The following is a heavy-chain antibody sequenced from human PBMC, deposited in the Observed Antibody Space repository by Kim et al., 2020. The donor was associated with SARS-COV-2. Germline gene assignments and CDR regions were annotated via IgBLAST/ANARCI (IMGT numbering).Heavy chain of an antibody. Sequence: SETLSLTCTVSGGSISSSSYYWGWIRQPPGKGLEWIGSIYYSGSTYYNPSLKSRVTISVDTSKNQFSLKLSSVTAADTAVYYCASLGGYSATYWGQGTLVTVSS. V-gene: IGHV4-39*01. CDR1: GGSISSSSYY. D-gene: IGHD5-18*01. J-gene: IGHJ4*02. CDR3: ASLGGYSATY. CDR2: IYYSGST.